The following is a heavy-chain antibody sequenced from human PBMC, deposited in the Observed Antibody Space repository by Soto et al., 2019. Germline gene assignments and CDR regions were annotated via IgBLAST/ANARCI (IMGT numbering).Heavy chain of an antibody. CDR1: GFSFNTTGVG. D-gene: IGHD2-15*01. Sequence: QITLKESGPTLVKPTQTLTLTCTFSGFSFNTTGVGVGWIRQPPGRPLEWLTIIYWDDDKRYSPSLKSRLTITQDTPXAXVXXTLTNMDPVDTGTYFCAHRAVLCSGGTCYSHPFDSWGQGTLVTVSS. V-gene: IGHV2-5*02. CDR2: IYWDDDK. J-gene: IGHJ4*02. CDR3: AHRAVLCSGGTCYSHPFDS.